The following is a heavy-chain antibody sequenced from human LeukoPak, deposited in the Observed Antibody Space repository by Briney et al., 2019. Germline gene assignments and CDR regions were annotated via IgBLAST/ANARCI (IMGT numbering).Heavy chain of an antibody. D-gene: IGHD5-18*01. CDR1: RFTYSKSA. V-gene: IGHV3-23*01. J-gene: IGHJ4*02. CDR2: ITGSGGNT. Sequence: GGSLTLSCVVSRFTYSKSARSWVRQAPGKGLEWVSAITGSGGNTYYADSVRGRFTISRDNSKNTLFLQMNTLRAEDTAVYYCAPIGVRVDSYPIDYWVQGTLVTVSS. CDR3: APIGVRVDSYPIDY.